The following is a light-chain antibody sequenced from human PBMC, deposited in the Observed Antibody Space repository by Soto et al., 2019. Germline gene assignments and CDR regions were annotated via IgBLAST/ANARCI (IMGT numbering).Light chain of an antibody. CDR3: QQYTSWLLT. J-gene: IGKJ1*01. CDR1: QSIGTD. Sequence: IVMTQSPATLSVSPLERAMPCFRASQSIGTDVAWYQQTLGQTPRLLIHGASTRATGIAARFSGSVSGTEFTLTIAGLQSEDFAAYYCQQYTSWLLTFGQGTKVDIK. V-gene: IGKV3D-15*01. CDR2: GAS.